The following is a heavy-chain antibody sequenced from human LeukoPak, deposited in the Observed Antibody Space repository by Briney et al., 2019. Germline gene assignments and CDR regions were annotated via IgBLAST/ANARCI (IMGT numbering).Heavy chain of an antibody. CDR3: ARKGGGSSGWYGNWFDP. CDR2: IIPIFGTA. CDR1: GYTFTSYG. J-gene: IGHJ5*02. D-gene: IGHD6-19*01. V-gene: IGHV1-69*13. Sequence: SVKVSCKASGYTFTSYGISWVRQAPGQGLEWMGGIIPIFGTANYAQKFQGRVTITADESTSTAYMELSSLRSEDTAVYYCARKGGGSSGWYGNWFDPWGQGTLVTVSS.